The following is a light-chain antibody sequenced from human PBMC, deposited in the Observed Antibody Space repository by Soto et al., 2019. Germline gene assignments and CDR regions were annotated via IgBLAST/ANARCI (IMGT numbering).Light chain of an antibody. Sequence: NVLTQSPGTLSLSPGERATLSCRASQSVSGSYLAWYQQKPGQAPRLLIYLASTRANGIPDRFSGSGSGTDFTLSISRLEPKDSAVYYCHQYGDAPQTFGQGTKLEI. J-gene: IGKJ2*01. V-gene: IGKV3-20*01. CDR1: QSVSGSY. CDR3: HQYGDAPQT. CDR2: LAS.